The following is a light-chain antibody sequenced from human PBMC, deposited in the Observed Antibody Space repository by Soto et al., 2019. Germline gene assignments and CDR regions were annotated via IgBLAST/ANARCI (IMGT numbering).Light chain of an antibody. CDR1: QSISSY. J-gene: IGKJ3*01. Sequence: DIQMTQSPSSLSASVGDRVTIICRASQSISSYLNWYQKKPGKAPKLLIYAASSLQSGVPSRFSGSGSGTDFTLTISSLQPEECATYYCQQSYSTPRTFGPGTKVDIK. V-gene: IGKV1-39*01. CDR2: AAS. CDR3: QQSYSTPRT.